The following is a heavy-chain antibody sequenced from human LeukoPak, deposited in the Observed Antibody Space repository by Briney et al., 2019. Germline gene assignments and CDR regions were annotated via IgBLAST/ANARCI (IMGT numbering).Heavy chain of an antibody. CDR3: ASYEPYYYDSSGYQYFQH. J-gene: IGHJ1*01. D-gene: IGHD3-22*01. V-gene: IGHV3-11*04. Sequence: GGSLRLSCAASGFTLSDYYMSWIRQAPGKGLEWVSYISSSGSTIYYADSVKGRFTISRDNAKNSLYLQMNSLRAEDTAVYYCASYEPYYYDSSGYQYFQHWGQGTLVTVSS. CDR2: ISSSGSTI. CDR1: GFTLSDYY.